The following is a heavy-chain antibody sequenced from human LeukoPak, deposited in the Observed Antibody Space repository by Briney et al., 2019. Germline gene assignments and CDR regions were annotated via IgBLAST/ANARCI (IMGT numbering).Heavy chain of an antibody. CDR3: ARDPSTSLDY. V-gene: IGHV3-23*01. Sequence: GGSLRLSCAASGFTFSSYAMSWVRQAPGKGLEWVSAISGSGGSTYYADSVKGRFTISRDNAKNSLYLQMNSLRAEDTAVYYCARDPSTSLDYWGQGTLVTVSS. CDR2: ISGSGGST. D-gene: IGHD2-2*01. J-gene: IGHJ4*02. CDR1: GFTFSSYA.